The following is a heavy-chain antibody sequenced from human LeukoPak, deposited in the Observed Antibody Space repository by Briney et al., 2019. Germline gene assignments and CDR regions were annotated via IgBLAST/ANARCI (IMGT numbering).Heavy chain of an antibody. CDR2: INYSGNT. CDR3: ASPPRISGTYH. Sequence: SQTLSLTCTVSGDSITSSGHYWSWIRQHPGKGLEWIGSINYSGNTYYNPSLKSRVTISVDTSKNQFSLKLNSVTAADSAVYYCASPPRISGTYHWGQGTLVTVSS. CDR1: GDSITSSGHY. J-gene: IGHJ5*02. D-gene: IGHD1-7*01. V-gene: IGHV4-39*01.